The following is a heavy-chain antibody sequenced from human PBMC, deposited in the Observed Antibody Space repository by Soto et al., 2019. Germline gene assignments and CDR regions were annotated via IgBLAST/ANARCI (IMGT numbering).Heavy chain of an antibody. V-gene: IGHV1-18*01. CDR3: ARVVGTIFGVVIIDYYYYMDV. J-gene: IGHJ6*03. D-gene: IGHD3-3*01. Sequence: ASVKVSCKASGYTFTSYGISWVRQAPGQGLEWMGWISAYNGNTNYAQKLQGRVTMTTDTSTSTAYMELRSLRSDDTAVYYCARVVGTIFGVVIIDYYYYMDVWGKGTTVTVSS. CDR1: GYTFTSYG. CDR2: ISAYNGNT.